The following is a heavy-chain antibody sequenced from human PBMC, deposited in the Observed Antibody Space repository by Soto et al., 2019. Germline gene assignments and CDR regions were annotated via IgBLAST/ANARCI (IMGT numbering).Heavy chain of an antibody. V-gene: IGHV4-59*01. D-gene: IGHD4-17*01. J-gene: IGHJ4*02. CDR3: ARHTVTIRAGFDH. CDR1: GGSISTYY. CDR2: THYTGNT. Sequence: QVQLQESGPGLVKPSETLSLTCTVSGGSISTYYWDWIRQPPGKELEWIGYTHYTGNTNYHPSLTSRVTISLDTSRNQFSLKLSSVTAAVTAIYYCARHTVTIRAGFDHWGQGALVTVSS.